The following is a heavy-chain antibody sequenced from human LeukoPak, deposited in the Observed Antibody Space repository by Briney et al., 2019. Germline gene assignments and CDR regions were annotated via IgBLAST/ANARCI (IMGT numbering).Heavy chain of an antibody. CDR1: GGSISGKSYY. CDR2: INHSGST. Sequence: SETLSLTCTVSGGSISGKSYYWSWIRQPPGKGLEWIGEINHSGSTNYNPSLKSRVTISVDTSKNQFSLKLSSVTAADTAVYYCARRAPDGYNYWYFDLWGRGTLVTVSS. D-gene: IGHD5-24*01. CDR3: ARRAPDGYNYWYFDL. V-gene: IGHV4-34*01. J-gene: IGHJ2*01.